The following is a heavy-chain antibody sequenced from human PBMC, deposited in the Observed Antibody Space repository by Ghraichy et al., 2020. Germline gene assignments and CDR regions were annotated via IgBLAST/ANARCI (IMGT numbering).Heavy chain of an antibody. CDR2: VYHTGSS. Sequence: SETLSLTCSVSGYSISIGYYWGWIRQPPGKGLEWIGSVYHTGSSYYNASLRSRVTIFLDTSKNQFSLMLYSVTAADTAVYYCTRSTQPTSRWSFDHWGQGTLVTVSS. D-gene: IGHD2-15*01. V-gene: IGHV4-38-2*02. J-gene: IGHJ4*02. CDR3: TRSTQPTSRWSFDH. CDR1: GYSISIGYY.